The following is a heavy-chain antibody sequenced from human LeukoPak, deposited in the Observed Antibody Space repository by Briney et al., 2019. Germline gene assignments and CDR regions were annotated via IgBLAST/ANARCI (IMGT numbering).Heavy chain of an antibody. Sequence: PGGSLRLSCAASGFTFSSYSMNWVRQAPGKGLEWVSSINRNSGSIFYADSVKGRFTISRDNAKNSLYLQMNSLRDEDTAVYYCARMDDYSANFRVWGQGTMVTVSS. CDR3: ARMDDYSANFRV. V-gene: IGHV3-48*02. D-gene: IGHD4-4*01. CDR2: INRNSGSI. CDR1: GFTFSSYS. J-gene: IGHJ3*01.